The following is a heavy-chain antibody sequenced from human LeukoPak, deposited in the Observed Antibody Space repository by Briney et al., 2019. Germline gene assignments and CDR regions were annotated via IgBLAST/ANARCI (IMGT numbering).Heavy chain of an antibody. CDR1: GFTFSSYA. D-gene: IGHD6-19*01. CDR3: ARGYSSGWFGGDY. Sequence: GGSLRLSCAASGFTFSSYAMSWVRQAPGKGLEWVSAISGSGGSTYYADSVKGRFTISRDNSKNTLYLQMNSLRAEDTAVYYCARGYSSGWFGGDYWGQGTLVTVSS. CDR2: ISGSGGST. V-gene: IGHV3-23*01. J-gene: IGHJ4*02.